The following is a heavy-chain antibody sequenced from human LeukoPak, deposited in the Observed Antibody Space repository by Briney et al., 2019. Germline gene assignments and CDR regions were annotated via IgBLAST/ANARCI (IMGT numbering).Heavy chain of an antibody. J-gene: IGHJ1*01. CDR2: IYSSGST. CDR1: GGSISSYF. CDR3: ARQERYYGSGSYTYFQH. V-gene: IGHV4-59*08. Sequence: SETLSLTCTVSGGSISSYFWSWSRQPPGKGLEWIGYIYSSGSTNYDPSLKSRVIISVDTSKNQFSLILSSVTAADTAVYYCARQERYYGSGSYTYFQHWGQGTLVTVSS. D-gene: IGHD3-10*01.